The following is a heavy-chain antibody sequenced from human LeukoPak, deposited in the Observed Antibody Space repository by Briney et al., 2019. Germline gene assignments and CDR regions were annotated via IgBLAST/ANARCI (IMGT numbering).Heavy chain of an antibody. CDR2: INPSGGST. CDR3: ARVSPGESYDSSGYYHWFDP. V-gene: IGHV1-46*01. Sequence: ASVKVSCKASGYTFTSYYMHWVRQAPGQGLEWMGIINPSGGSTSYAQKFQGRVTMTRDMSTSTVYMELSSLRAGDTAVYYCARVSPGESYDSSGYYHWFDPWGQGTLVTVSS. D-gene: IGHD3-22*01. CDR1: GYTFTSYY. J-gene: IGHJ5*02.